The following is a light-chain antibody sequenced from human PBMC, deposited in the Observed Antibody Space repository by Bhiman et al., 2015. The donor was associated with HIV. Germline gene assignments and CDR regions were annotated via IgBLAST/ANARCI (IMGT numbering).Light chain of an antibody. V-gene: IGLV2-14*01. CDR3: SSYTSSSTYV. CDR1: SSDVGAYNY. CDR2: DVS. J-gene: IGLJ1*01. Sequence: QSALTQPPSASGSPGQSVAISCTGTSSDVGAYNYVSWYQQYPGKAPKLMIYDVSNRPSGVSNRFSGSKSGNTASLTISGLQAEDEADYYCSSYTSSSTYVFGGGTKVTVL.